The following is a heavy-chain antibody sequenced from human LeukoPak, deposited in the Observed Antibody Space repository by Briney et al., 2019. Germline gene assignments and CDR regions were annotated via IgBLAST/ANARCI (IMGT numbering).Heavy chain of an antibody. CDR1: GFSLSTSGMR. CDR3: ARTIPTGYLDY. V-gene: IGHV2-70*04. J-gene: IGHJ4*02. D-gene: IGHD2-8*02. CDR2: IDWDDDK. Sequence: SGPTLVNPTQTLTLTCPFSGFSLSTSGMRVSWIRQPPGKALEWLARIDWDDDKIYSTSLRTRLTLSKDTSKNQVVLTMSNMDPVDTATYYCARTIPTGYLDYWGQGTLVTVSS.